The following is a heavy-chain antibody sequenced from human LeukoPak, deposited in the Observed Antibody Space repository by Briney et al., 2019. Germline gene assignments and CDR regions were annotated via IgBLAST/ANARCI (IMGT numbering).Heavy chain of an antibody. V-gene: IGHV3-30-3*01. CDR3: ARASGGSSWYRDKY. CDR1: GFTFSNYA. Sequence: GGSLRLSCAASGFTFSNYAMHWVRQAPGKGLEWVAVISYDGSNKYYADSVKGRFTISRDNSKNTLYLQMNSLRAEDTAVYYCARASGGSSWYRDKYWGQGTLVTVSS. J-gene: IGHJ4*02. D-gene: IGHD6-13*01. CDR2: ISYDGSNK.